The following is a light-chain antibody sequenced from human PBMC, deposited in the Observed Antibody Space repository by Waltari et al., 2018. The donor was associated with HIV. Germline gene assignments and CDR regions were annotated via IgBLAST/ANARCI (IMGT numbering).Light chain of an antibody. CDR1: SNNVGRHNA. Sequence: QSALTQPTSVSGSLGQSVTISCTGGSNNVGRHNAVSLYQQQPGKVPKLLIFEVNKRPSGVSSRFFGSKSGNTASLTISRLQSDDEAAYYCCSFAGDMDSQISNYVFGTGTTVTV. CDR3: CSFAGDMDSQISNYV. V-gene: IGLV2-23*02. J-gene: IGLJ1*01. CDR2: EVN.